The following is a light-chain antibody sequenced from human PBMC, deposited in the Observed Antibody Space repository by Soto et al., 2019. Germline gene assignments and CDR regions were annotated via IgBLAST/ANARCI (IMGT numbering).Light chain of an antibody. Sequence: QSVLTQPPSASGTPGQRVPISCSGSSSNIGSNAVSWYQHFPGTAPKVLIYSDDQRPSGVPDRFSGSKSGTSASLAISGLRAEDEADYFCAAWGDSLNTWVFGGGTKLTVL. V-gene: IGLV1-44*01. CDR2: SDD. J-gene: IGLJ3*02. CDR1: SSNIGSNA. CDR3: AAWGDSLNTWV.